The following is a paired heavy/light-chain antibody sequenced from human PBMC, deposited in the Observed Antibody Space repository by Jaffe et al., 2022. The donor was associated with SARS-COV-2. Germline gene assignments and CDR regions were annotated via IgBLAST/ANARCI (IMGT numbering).Heavy chain of an antibody. D-gene: IGHD1-1*01. CDR1: GFTFNIYT. J-gene: IGHJ6*02. CDR2: VNPSGTTT. Sequence: EVELLESGGGLAQPGGSLRLSCTASGFTFNIYTMSWVRQAPGKGLEWVSFVNPSGTTTYYIDSVKGRFSIYRDNSKNTVDLQMNSLRAEDTATYYCTRRTVDSGGMDVWGPGTTVTVSS. CDR3: TRRTVDSGGMDV. V-gene: IGHV3-23*05.
Light chain of an antibody. CDR2: WAS. V-gene: IGKV4-1*01. CDR3: QRYYNTPWT. J-gene: IGKJ1*01. Sequence: DIVMTQSPDSLAVSLGERATINCKSSQSVLSRSNSKNYLAWYQHKPGRPPRLLIYWASTRVSGVPDRFNGSGSGTDFTLTISSLQAEDVAVYYCQRYYNTPWTFGQGTKVEIK. CDR1: QSVLSRSNSKNY.